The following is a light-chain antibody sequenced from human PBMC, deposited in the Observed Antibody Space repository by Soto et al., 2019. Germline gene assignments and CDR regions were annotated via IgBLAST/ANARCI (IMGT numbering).Light chain of an antibody. J-gene: IGKJ1*01. CDR2: GAS. V-gene: IGKV3-20*01. CDR1: QRVSSSD. CDR3: QHYGSSRT. Sequence: EIVLTQSPGTLSLSPGERATLSCRASQRVSSSDLAWYQHRPGQVPKFLIYGASNRASGIPDRFGGSGSGTDFTLTISELRPEDFAVYYCQHYGSSRTFGQGTKVEIK.